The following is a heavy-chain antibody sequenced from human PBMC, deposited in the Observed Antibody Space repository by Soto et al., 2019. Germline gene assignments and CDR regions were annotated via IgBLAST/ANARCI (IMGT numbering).Heavy chain of an antibody. Sequence: GGSLRLSCASSVFTFSSYWMSWVRQAPGKGLEWVARINQDGSEKYYVDSVKGRFTISRDNAKNSLYLQMNSLRAEDTAVYYCARDYPGGSYYDYWGQGTLVTVSS. J-gene: IGHJ4*02. CDR3: ARDYPGGSYYDY. CDR1: VFTFSSYW. V-gene: IGHV3-7*03. D-gene: IGHD1-26*01. CDR2: INQDGSEK.